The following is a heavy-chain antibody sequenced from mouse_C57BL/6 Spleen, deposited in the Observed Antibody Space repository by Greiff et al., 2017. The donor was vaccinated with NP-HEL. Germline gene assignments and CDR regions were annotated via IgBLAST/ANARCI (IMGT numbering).Heavy chain of an antibody. D-gene: IGHD2-2*01. CDR2: IWSGGST. CDR1: GFSLTSYG. CDR3: ASYYGYDGFYAMDY. J-gene: IGHJ4*01. Sequence: VQLKESGPGLVQPSQSLSITCTVSGFSLTSYGVHWVRQSPGKGLEWLGVIWSGGSTDYNAAFISRLSISKDNSKSQVFFKMNSLQADDTAIYYCASYYGYDGFYAMDYWGQGTSVTVSS. V-gene: IGHV2-2*01.